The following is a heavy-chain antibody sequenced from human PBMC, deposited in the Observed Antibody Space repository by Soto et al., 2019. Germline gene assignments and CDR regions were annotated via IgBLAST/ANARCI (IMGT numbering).Heavy chain of an antibody. Sequence: QVQLQESGPGLVKPSQTLSLTCAVSGGSISSGDYYWSWIRQPPGKGLEWIGYIYYSGSTYYNPSLKSRVTIAVDTSKNQFSLKRSSVTAADTAVYYCARDRSSSSHYYYYGMDVWGQGTTVTVPS. J-gene: IGHJ6*02. D-gene: IGHD6-6*01. V-gene: IGHV4-30-4*01. CDR2: IYYSGST. CDR1: GGSISSGDYY. CDR3: ARDRSSSSHYYYYGMDV.